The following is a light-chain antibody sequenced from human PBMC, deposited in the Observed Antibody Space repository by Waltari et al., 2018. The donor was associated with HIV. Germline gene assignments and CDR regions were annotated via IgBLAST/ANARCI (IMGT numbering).Light chain of an antibody. Sequence: QSALTQPASVSGSPGPSITISCSGTSSDVGGYNSVSWYQQRPGKAPKLIIYEVNSRPSGLSDRFSGSKSGNTASLTISGLQVEDEADYYCSSYTTTYTYVFGSGTKVTVL. CDR2: EVN. J-gene: IGLJ1*01. V-gene: IGLV2-14*03. CDR3: SSYTTTYTYV. CDR1: SSDVGGYNS.